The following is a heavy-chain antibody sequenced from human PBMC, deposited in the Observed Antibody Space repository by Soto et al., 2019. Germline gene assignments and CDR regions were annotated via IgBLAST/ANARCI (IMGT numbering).Heavy chain of an antibody. Sequence: SETLSLTCTVSGGSISSGGYYWSWIRQHPGKGLEWIGYIYYSGSTYYNPSLKSRVTISVDTSKNQFSLKLSSVTAADTAVYYCARDRKIGYDSSGYSTPRGAYYYGMDVWGQGTTVTVSS. V-gene: IGHV4-31*03. CDR3: ARDRKIGYDSSGYSTPRGAYYYGMDV. D-gene: IGHD3-22*01. CDR1: GGSISSGGYY. J-gene: IGHJ6*02. CDR2: IYYSGST.